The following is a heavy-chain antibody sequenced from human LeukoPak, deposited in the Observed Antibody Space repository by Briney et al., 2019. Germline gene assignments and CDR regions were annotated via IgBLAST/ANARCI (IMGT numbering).Heavy chain of an antibody. J-gene: IGHJ3*02. Sequence: SETLSLTCTVSGGSISSGGYYWSWIRQPPGRGLEWIGEINHSGSTNYNPSLKSRVTISVDTSKNQFSLKLSSVTAADTAVYYCARGGDLRYDDAFDIWGQGTMVTVSS. CDR1: GGSISSGGYY. CDR3: ARGGDLRYDDAFDI. CDR2: INHSGST. D-gene: IGHD1-14*01. V-gene: IGHV4-39*07.